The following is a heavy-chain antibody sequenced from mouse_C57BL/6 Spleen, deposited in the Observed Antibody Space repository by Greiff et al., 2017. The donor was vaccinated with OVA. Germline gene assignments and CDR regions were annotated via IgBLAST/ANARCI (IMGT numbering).Heavy chain of an antibody. D-gene: IGHD1-1*01. Sequence: EVQLQQSGAELVRPGASVKLSCTASGFNIKDDYMHWVKQRPEQGLEWIGWIDPENGDTEYAPKFKGKATITADTSSNTAYLQLSSLTSEDTAVYYCTLYYGSAGFAYWGQGTLVTVSA. CDR2: IDPENGDT. CDR1: GFNIKDDY. CDR3: TLYYGSAGFAY. J-gene: IGHJ3*01. V-gene: IGHV14-4*01.